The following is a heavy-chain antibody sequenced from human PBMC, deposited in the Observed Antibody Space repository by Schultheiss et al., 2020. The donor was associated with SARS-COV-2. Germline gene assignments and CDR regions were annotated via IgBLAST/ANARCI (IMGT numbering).Heavy chain of an antibody. CDR1: GFTFSSYA. V-gene: IGHV3-30*02. D-gene: IGHD1-26*01. J-gene: IGHJ4*02. CDR2: IWYDGSNK. Sequence: GGSLRLSCAASGFTFSSYAMSWVRQAPGKGLEWEAVIWYDGSNKYYADSVKGRFTISRDNSKNTLYLQMNSLRAEDTAVYYCAKSGGGSYSDFDYWGQGTLVTVSS. CDR3: AKSGGGSYSDFDY.